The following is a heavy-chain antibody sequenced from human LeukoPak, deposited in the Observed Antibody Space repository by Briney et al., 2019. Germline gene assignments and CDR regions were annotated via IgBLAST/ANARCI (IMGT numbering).Heavy chain of an antibody. J-gene: IGHJ4*02. Sequence: GGSLRLSCAASGFTFSSHAMHWVRQAPGKGLEWVAVVSYDGTYTYYADSVKGRFTISRDNSRNTLYLQMSSLRTEDTSVYYCARDRGYCTGGTCYSGNDYWGQGALLTVSS. V-gene: IGHV3-30*04. CDR3: ARDRGYCTGGTCYSGNDY. CDR2: VSYDGTYT. D-gene: IGHD2-15*01. CDR1: GFTFSSHA.